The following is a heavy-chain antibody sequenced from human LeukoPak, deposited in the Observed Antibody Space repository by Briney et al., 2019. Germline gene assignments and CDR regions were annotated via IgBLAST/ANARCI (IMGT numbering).Heavy chain of an antibody. D-gene: IGHD2-2*01. CDR1: GGSFSGYY. J-gene: IGHJ6*02. V-gene: IGHV4-34*01. Sequence: LETLSLTCAVYGGSFSGYYWSWIRQPPGKGLEWIGEINPTGSTNYNPSLKSRVTISVDTSKNQFSLQLNSVTPEDTAVYYCARDKTYCSSTSCENPLYYYYGMDVWGQGTTVTVSS. CDR2: INPTGST. CDR3: ARDKTYCSSTSCENPLYYYYGMDV.